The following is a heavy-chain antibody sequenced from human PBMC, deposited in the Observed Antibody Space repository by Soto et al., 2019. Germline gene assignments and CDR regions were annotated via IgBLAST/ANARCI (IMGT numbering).Heavy chain of an antibody. V-gene: IGHV4-34*01. D-gene: IGHD6-19*01. J-gene: IGHJ6*03. CDR3: ARGAMASYYYMAV. Sequence: SETLSLTCAVYGGSFSGYYWSWIRQPPGKGLEWIGEINHSGSTNYNPALKSRVTISVDTSKNQFSLKLSSVTAADTAVYYCARGAMASYYYMAVWVKGPTVT. CDR1: GGSFSGYY. CDR2: INHSGST.